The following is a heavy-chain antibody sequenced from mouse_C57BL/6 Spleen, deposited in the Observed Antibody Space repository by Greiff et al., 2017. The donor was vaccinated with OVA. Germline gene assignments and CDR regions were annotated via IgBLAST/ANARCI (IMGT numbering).Heavy chain of an antibody. CDR3: ARGGTTVVARYYAMDY. D-gene: IGHD1-1*01. Sequence: QVQLQQSGAELVRPGTSVKVSCKASGYAFTNYLIEWVKQRPGQGLEWIGVINPGSGGTNYNEKFKGKATLTADKSSSTAYMQLSSLTSEDSAVYFCARGGTTVVARYYAMDYWGQGTSVTVSS. CDR2: INPGSGGT. CDR1: GYAFTNYL. J-gene: IGHJ4*01. V-gene: IGHV1-54*01.